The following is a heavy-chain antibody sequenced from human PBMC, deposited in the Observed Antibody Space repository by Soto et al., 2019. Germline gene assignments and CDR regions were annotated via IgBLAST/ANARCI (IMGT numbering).Heavy chain of an antibody. V-gene: IGHV3-64*01. D-gene: IGHD2-2*01. CDR1: GFSFSNYA. J-gene: IGHJ4*02. Sequence: EVQLVESGGILVQPGGSLRLSCVASGFSFSNYAMHWVRQAPGKGLEYVSAISNNGVSTYYANSVKGRFIISRDNSKNTLYLQMGSLRAEDMAVYYCARGGRYQLLSDFDYWGQGTLVTVSS. CDR2: ISNNGVST. CDR3: ARGGRYQLLSDFDY.